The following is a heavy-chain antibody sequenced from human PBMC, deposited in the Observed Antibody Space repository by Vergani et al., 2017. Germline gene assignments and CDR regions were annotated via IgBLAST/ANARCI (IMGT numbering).Heavy chain of an antibody. V-gene: IGHV4-31*03. Sequence: QVQLQESGPGLVKPSQTLSLTCTVSGGSISSGGYYWSWIRQHPGNGLEWIGYIYYSGSTYYNPSLKSRVTISVDTSKNQFSLKLSSVTAADTAVYYCARSSLEWLLSYYFDYWGQGTLVTVSS. J-gene: IGHJ4*02. D-gene: IGHD3-3*01. CDR1: GGSISSGGYY. CDR3: ARSSLEWLLSYYFDY. CDR2: IYYSGST.